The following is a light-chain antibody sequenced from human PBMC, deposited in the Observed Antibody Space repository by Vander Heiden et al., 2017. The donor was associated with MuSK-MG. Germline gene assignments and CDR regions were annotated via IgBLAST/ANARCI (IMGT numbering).Light chain of an antibody. J-gene: IGLJ1*01. Sequence: QSALTQPASVSASTGQSTIISCHGTSSDVGSYKLVSWYHQHPSNAPKLMIYEVSSRPSGVTNRLSGSKSGNTASLTISGLQAEDEADYYCCSYAGSSTYVFGTGTKVTVL. CDR3: CSYAGSSTYV. CDR2: EVS. V-gene: IGLV2-23*02. CDR1: SSDVGSYKL.